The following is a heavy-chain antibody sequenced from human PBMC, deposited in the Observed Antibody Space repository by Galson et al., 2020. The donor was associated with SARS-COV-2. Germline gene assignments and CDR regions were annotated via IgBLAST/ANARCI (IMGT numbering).Heavy chain of an antibody. CDR1: GFTFSSYA. CDR3: ANLLHGDYYYYGMDV. J-gene: IGHJ6*02. V-gene: IGHV3-23*01. CDR2: ISRSGGST. Sequence: GGSLRLSCAASGFTFSSYAMSWVRQAPGKGLEWVSAISRSGGSTYYADSVKGRFTIPRDNSKNTLYLQMNSLRAEDTAVYYCANLLHGDYYYYGMDVWGQGTTVTVSS. D-gene: IGHD3-10*01.